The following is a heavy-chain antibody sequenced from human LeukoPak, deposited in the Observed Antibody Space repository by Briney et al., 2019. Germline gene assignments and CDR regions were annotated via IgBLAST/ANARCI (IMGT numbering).Heavy chain of an antibody. CDR3: ARGREALYYYDSSGSMDY. CDR1: GGSISSSSYY. J-gene: IGHJ4*02. D-gene: IGHD3-22*01. Sequence: ASETLSLTCTVSGGSISSSSYYWGWIRQPPGKGLEWIGSIYYSGSTYYNPSLKSRVTISVDTSKNQFSLKLSSVTAADTAVYYCARGREALYYYDSSGSMDYWGQGTLVTVSS. V-gene: IGHV4-39*07. CDR2: IYYSGST.